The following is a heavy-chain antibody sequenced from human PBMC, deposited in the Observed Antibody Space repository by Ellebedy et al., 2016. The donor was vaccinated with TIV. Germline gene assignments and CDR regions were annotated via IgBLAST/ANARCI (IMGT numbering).Heavy chain of an antibody. V-gene: IGHV1-2*02. CDR3: ARGRLRYCSGDSCYSIGWQWLGY. CDR1: GYTFTGYY. D-gene: IGHD2-15*01. CDR2: INPNSAGT. J-gene: IGHJ4*02. Sequence: AASVKVSCKASGYTFTGYYIHWVRQAPGQGLEWMGWINPNSAGTNYAQKFQGRVTMTRDTSISTAYIELSRLKSDDTAVYYCARGRLRYCSGDSCYSIGWQWLGYWGQGTLVTVSS.